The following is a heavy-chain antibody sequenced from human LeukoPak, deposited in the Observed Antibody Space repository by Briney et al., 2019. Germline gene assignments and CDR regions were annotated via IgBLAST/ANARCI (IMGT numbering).Heavy chain of an antibody. V-gene: IGHV3-30*02. Sequence: PGGGLRLSCAASGFTLSSYAMSWVRQAPGKGLEWVAFIRYDGSNKYYTDSVKGRFAISRDNSKNTLYLQMNSLRAGDTAVYYCAKDPAAAGPFDCWGQGTLVTVSS. CDR2: IRYDGSNK. D-gene: IGHD6-13*01. J-gene: IGHJ4*02. CDR3: AKDPAAAGPFDC. CDR1: GFTLSSYA.